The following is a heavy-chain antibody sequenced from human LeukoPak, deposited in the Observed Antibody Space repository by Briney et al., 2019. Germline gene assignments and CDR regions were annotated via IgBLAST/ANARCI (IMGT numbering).Heavy chain of an antibody. CDR2: IIPIFGTA. Sequence: ASVTVSCKASGGTFSSYAISWVRQAPGQGLEWMGGIIPIFGTANYAQKFQGRVTITADKSTSTAYMELSSLRSEDTAVYYCARDAAERRIFGVVISPYYFDYWGQGTLVTVSS. V-gene: IGHV1-69*06. CDR1: GGTFSSYA. D-gene: IGHD3-3*01. CDR3: ARDAAERRIFGVVISPYYFDY. J-gene: IGHJ4*02.